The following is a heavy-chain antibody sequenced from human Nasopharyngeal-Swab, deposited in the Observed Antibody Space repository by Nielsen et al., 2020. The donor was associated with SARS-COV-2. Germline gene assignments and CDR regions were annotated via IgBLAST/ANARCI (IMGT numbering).Heavy chain of an antibody. D-gene: IGHD1-26*01. CDR3: AKDQWGGAKDYYYGMDV. J-gene: IGHJ6*02. Sequence: GGSLRLSCAASGFTFSSYGMHWVRQAPGKGLEWVAVISYDGSNKYYADSVKGRFTISRDNSKNTLYLQMNSLRAEDTAVYYCAKDQWGGAKDYYYGMDVWGQGTTVTVSS. CDR1: GFTFSSYG. CDR2: ISYDGSNK. V-gene: IGHV3-30*18.